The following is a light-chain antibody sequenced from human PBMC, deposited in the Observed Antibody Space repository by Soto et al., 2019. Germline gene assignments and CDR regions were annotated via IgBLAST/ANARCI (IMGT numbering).Light chain of an antibody. CDR3: QQYDSSPLT. V-gene: IGKV3-20*01. Sequence: EIVWTQSPGTLSLSPGERATLSCRASQSVSSGYLAWYQQKPGQAPRLLIYGASTRATGIPDRFSGRGSGTDFTLTIRRLEPEDLAVYYCQQYDSSPLTLGGGTKVDI. CDR1: QSVSSGY. CDR2: GAS. J-gene: IGKJ4*01.